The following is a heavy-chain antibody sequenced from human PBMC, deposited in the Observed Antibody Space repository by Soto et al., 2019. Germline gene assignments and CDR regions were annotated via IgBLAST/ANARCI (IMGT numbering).Heavy chain of an antibody. CDR2: IAFDGANT. Sequence: QVQLVESGGGVVPPGGSLRVSCVASGFTFSSYNMHWVRQAPGEGLEWVAVIAFDGANTFYADSVKGRFTISRDISSDTLYQHMSSLRDEDTAIYYCARTGYNRGGFDYWGQGTLVTVSS. V-gene: IGHV3-30-3*01. CDR3: ARTGYNRGGFDY. J-gene: IGHJ4*02. CDR1: GFTFSSYN. D-gene: IGHD1-1*01.